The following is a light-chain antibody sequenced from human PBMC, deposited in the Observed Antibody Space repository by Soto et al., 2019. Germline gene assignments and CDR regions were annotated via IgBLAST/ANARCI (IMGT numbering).Light chain of an antibody. Sequence: EIVLTQSPGTLSLSPGERATLSCRASQSVSSSYLAWYQQKPGQAHRLLIYGASSRATGIPDRFSGSGSGKDFTLTISRQVPEDFAVFYCQQYGSPITFGQGTRLEIK. CDR3: QQYGSPIT. CDR2: GAS. V-gene: IGKV3-20*01. J-gene: IGKJ5*01. CDR1: QSVSSSY.